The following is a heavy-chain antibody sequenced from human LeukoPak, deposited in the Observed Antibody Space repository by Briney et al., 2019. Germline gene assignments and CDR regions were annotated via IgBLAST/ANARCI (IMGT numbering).Heavy chain of an antibody. Sequence: GGSLRLSCAASGFTFSSYAMHWVRQAPGKGLEWVAVISYDGSNKYYADSVKGRFTISRDNSKNTLYLQMNSLRAEDTAVYYCARVDSSGYYRDFDYWGQGTLVTVSS. J-gene: IGHJ4*02. D-gene: IGHD3-22*01. CDR3: ARVDSSGYYRDFDY. CDR2: ISYDGSNK. CDR1: GFTFSSYA. V-gene: IGHV3-30-3*01.